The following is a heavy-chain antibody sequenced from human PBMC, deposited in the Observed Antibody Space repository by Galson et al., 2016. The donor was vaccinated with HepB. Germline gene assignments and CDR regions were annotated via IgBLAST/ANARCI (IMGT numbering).Heavy chain of an antibody. V-gene: IGHV3-23*01. CDR1: GFTFGNFA. CDR2: LTNRGFST. Sequence: SLRLSCAASGFTFGNFAMNWVRQTPGKGLEWVAGLTNRGFSTYYSDSVKGRFTISRDNFNNTLSLQMNSVRAEDTAVYYCAKVRPPASSDHSFDLWGRGTLVTVSS. D-gene: IGHD6-25*01. J-gene: IGHJ2*01. CDR3: AKVRPPASSDHSFDL.